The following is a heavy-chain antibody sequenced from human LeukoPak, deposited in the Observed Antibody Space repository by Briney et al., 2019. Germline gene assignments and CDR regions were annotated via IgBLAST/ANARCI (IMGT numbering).Heavy chain of an antibody. CDR2: MYSGGST. D-gene: IGHD5-12*01. J-gene: IGHJ4*02. V-gene: IGHV3-66*01. CDR1: GFTVSTSY. CDR3: ARELNIVTTTQYYFDY. Sequence: GGSPRLSCAASGFTVSTSYMAWVRQAPGKGLEWVSVMYSGGSTYYADSVKGRFTLSRDNSKNTLYLQMNSLRAEDTAVYYCARELNIVTTTQYYFDYWGQGTLVTVSS.